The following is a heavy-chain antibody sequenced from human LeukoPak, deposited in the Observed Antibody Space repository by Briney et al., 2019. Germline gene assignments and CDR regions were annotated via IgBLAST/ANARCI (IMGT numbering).Heavy chain of an antibody. Sequence: PGGSLRLSCAASGFTFSTYIMNWVRQAPGKRLEWVSYISSSSGPIYYAASVKGRFTISRDNAKNSLYLQMNSLRAEGAGVSYCARQEPGFDIWGQGTMVNVSS. D-gene: IGHD1-14*01. CDR2: ISSSSGPI. CDR3: ARQEPGFDI. CDR1: GFTFSTYI. J-gene: IGHJ3*02. V-gene: IGHV3-48*01.